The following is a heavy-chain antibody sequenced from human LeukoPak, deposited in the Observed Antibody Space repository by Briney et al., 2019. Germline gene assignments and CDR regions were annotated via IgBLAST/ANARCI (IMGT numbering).Heavy chain of an antibody. D-gene: IGHD3-16*01. V-gene: IGHV1-2*02. CDR1: GYTFTGYY. CDR2: INSNSGGT. CDR3: ARDRGPEWWGSFDC. J-gene: IGHJ4*02. Sequence: GASVKVSCKASGYTFTGYYIHWVRLAPGQGLQWMGWINSNSGGTNYAQKFQGRVTMTRDTSISTAYMDLSSLISDDTAVYYCARDRGPEWWGSFDCWGQGTLSPSPQ.